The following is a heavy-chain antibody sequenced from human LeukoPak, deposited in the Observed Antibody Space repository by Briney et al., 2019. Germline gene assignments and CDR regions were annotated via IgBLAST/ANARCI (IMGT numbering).Heavy chain of an antibody. CDR3: AKGRGYCSGGTCYDNYYFDY. J-gene: IGHJ4*02. Sequence: GGSLRLSCAASGFTFSSYGMHWVRQAPGKGLEWVAFIRYDGSNKYYADSVKGRFTISRDNSKNTLYLQMNSLRAEDTAVYYCAKGRGYCSGGTCYDNYYFDYWGQGTLVTVSS. CDR1: GFTFSSYG. CDR2: IRYDGSNK. V-gene: IGHV3-30*02. D-gene: IGHD2-15*01.